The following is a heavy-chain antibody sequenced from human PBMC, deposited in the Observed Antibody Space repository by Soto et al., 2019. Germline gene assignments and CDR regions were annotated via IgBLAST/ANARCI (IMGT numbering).Heavy chain of an antibody. CDR1: GFTFSSYA. J-gene: IGHJ3*02. CDR3: ARGVRLIRLRSFAAFDI. Sequence: QVQLVESGGGVVQPGRSLRLSCAGSGFTFSSYAMHWVRQAPGKGLEWVAVISYDGSNKYYADSVKGRFTISRDNSKNTLYLQMNSLRAEDTAVYYFARGVRLIRLRSFAAFDIWGQGTMVTVSS. CDR2: ISYDGSNK. V-gene: IGHV3-30-3*01. D-gene: IGHD6-19*01.